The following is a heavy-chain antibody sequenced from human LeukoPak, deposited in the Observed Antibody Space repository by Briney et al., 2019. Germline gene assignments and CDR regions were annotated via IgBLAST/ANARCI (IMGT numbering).Heavy chain of an antibody. Sequence: VASVKVSCKASGYTLTGYYVHCVRNAPGQGLEWMGWITPSNGGTNYAQGFQGRVTMTWDTSITAAYMELSGFTSDDTAVYFCATSYSQVTTEAYYYMDVWGKGSTVIVSS. J-gene: IGHJ6*03. CDR2: ITPSNGGT. CDR3: ATSYSQVTTEAYYYMDV. D-gene: IGHD1-1*01. V-gene: IGHV1-2*02. CDR1: GYTLTGYY.